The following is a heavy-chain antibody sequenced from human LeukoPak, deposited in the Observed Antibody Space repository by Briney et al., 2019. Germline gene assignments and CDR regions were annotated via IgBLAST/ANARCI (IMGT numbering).Heavy chain of an antibody. CDR1: GYSISSGYY. CDR2: IYHSGST. J-gene: IGHJ4*02. Sequence: SETLSLTCTVSGYSISSGYYWGWIRQPPGKGLEWIGSIYHSGSTYYNPSLKSRVTMTRDTSTTTVYMELSSLRSEDTAVYYCVRDRGTHTKYNHFDYWGQGTLVTVSS. V-gene: IGHV4-38-2*02. CDR3: VRDRGTHTKYNHFDY. D-gene: IGHD1-14*01.